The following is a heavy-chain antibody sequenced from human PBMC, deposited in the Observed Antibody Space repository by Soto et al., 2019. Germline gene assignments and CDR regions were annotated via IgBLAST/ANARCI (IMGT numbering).Heavy chain of an antibody. D-gene: IGHD3-3*01. CDR2: INPNSGGT. CDR3: ARDRHYEFWSGYYWYYGMDV. Sequence: ASVKVSCKASGYTFTGYYMHWVRQAPGQGLEWLGWINPNSGGTNYAQKFQGWVTMTRDASISTAYMELSRLRSDDTAVYYCARDRHYEFWSGYYWYYGMDVWGQGTTVTVSS. V-gene: IGHV1-2*04. CDR1: GYTFTGYY. J-gene: IGHJ6*02.